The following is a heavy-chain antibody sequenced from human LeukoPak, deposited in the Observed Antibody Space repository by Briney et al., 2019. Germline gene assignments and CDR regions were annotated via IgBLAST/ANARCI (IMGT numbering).Heavy chain of an antibody. CDR2: IYYSGST. D-gene: IGHD3-10*01. CDR3: ARAPNRLWFGET. V-gene: IGHV4-59*12. J-gene: IGHJ5*02. Sequence: SETLSLTCTVSGGSISSYYWSWIRQPPGKGLEWIGYIYYSGSTYYNPSLKSRVTISVDTSKNQFSLQLNSVTPEDTAVYYCARAPNRLWFGETWGQGTLVTVSS. CDR1: GGSISSYY.